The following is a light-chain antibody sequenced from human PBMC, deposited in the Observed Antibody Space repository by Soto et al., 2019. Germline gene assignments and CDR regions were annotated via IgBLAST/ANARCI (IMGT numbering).Light chain of an antibody. CDR2: DVS. Sequence: QSVLTQPASVSGSPGQSINISCAGTSSDVGGYTYVSWYQQHPGKAPKLMIYDVSNRPSGVSNRFSGSKSGNTASLTISGLQAEDEADYYCTSYTSSSTPYVFGGGTKVTVL. CDR3: TSYTSSSTPYV. J-gene: IGLJ1*01. CDR1: SSDVGGYTY. V-gene: IGLV2-14*01.